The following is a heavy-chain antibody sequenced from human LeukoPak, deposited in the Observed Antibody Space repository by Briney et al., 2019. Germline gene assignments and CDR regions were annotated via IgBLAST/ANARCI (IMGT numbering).Heavy chain of an antibody. CDR2: INHSGST. D-gene: IGHD2/OR15-2a*01. J-gene: IGHJ5*02. V-gene: IGHV4-34*01. CDR1: GGSFSGYY. Sequence: PSETLSLTCAVYGGSFSGYYWSWIRQPPGKGLEWIGEINHSGSTNYNPSLKSRVTISVDTSQNQFSLKLSSVTAADTAVYYCARGRPNRRFDPWGQGTLVTVSS. CDR3: ARGRPNRRFDP.